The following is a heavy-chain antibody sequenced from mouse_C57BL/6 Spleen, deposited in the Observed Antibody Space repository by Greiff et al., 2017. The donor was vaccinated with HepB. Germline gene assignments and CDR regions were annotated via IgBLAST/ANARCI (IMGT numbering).Heavy chain of an antibody. CDR1: GYTFTSYW. D-gene: IGHD1-1*01. J-gene: IGHJ4*01. CDR2: IDPSDSYT. Sequence: QVQLKQPGAELVMPGASVKLSCKASGYTFTSYWMHWVKQRPGQGLEWIGEIDPSDSYTNYNQKFKGKSTLTVDKSSSTAYMQLSSLTSEDSAVYYCARGSSPYAMDYWGQGTSVTVSS. CDR3: ARGSSPYAMDY. V-gene: IGHV1-69*01.